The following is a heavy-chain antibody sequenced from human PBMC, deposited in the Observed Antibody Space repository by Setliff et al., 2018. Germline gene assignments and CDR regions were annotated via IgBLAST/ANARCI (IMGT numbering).Heavy chain of an antibody. J-gene: IGHJ4*02. CDR1: GYTFTNYG. CDR2: ISAYTGNT. V-gene: IGHV1-18*01. CDR3: ERLVRYCSTTSCQRTSGDDF. Sequence: ASVKVSCKASGYTFTNYGINWVRQAPGQGLEWMGWISAYTGNTNYAQKLQGRVSMTTDTSTSTAYMDLRSLRSDDTAVYYCERLVRYCSTTSCQRTSGDDFWGLGTLVTVSS. D-gene: IGHD2-2*01.